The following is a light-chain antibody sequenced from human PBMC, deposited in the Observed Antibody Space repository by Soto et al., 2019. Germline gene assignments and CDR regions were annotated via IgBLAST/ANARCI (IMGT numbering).Light chain of an antibody. V-gene: IGKV3-20*01. CDR2: GAS. CDR3: QQYGSSLFT. CDR1: QSVSSSY. J-gene: IGKJ4*01. Sequence: IVLTQSPATLSLSPGERATLSCRASQSVSSSYLAWYQQKPGQAPRLLIYGASSRATGIPDRFSGSGSGTDFTLTISRLEPEDFAVYYGQQYGSSLFTFGGGTKVDIK.